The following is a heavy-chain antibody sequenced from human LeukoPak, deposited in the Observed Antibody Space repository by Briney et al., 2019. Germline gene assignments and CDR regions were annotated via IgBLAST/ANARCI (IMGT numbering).Heavy chain of an antibody. Sequence: GGSLRLSCAASGFTFSGYAMSWVRQAPGKGLEWVSYISSSGSTIYYADSVKGRFTISRDNAKNSLYLQMNSLRAEDTAVYYCAIYGSGSYYIAWGQGTLVTVSS. V-gene: IGHV3-48*03. CDR3: AIYGSGSYYIA. CDR2: ISSSGSTI. J-gene: IGHJ5*02. CDR1: GFTFSGYA. D-gene: IGHD3-10*01.